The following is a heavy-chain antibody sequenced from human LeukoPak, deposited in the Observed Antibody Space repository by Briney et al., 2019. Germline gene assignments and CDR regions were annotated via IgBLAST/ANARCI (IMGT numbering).Heavy chain of an antibody. CDR1: GFTFSSYS. D-gene: IGHD5-24*01. J-gene: IGHJ4*02. Sequence: GGSLRLSCAASGFTFSSYSMNWVRQAPGKGLEWVSSISSSSSYIYYADSVRGRFTISRDNAKNSLYLQMNSLRAEDTAVYYCARGRDGSQSPIDDWGQGTLVTVSS. CDR2: ISSSSSYI. CDR3: ARGRDGSQSPIDD. V-gene: IGHV3-21*01.